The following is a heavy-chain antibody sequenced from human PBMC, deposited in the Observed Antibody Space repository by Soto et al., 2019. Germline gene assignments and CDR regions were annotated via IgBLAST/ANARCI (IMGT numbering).Heavy chain of an antibody. CDR2: ISSSGSTI. Sequence: GGSLRLSCAASGFTFSSYEMNWVRQAPGKGLEWVSYISSSGSTIYYADSVKGRFTISRDNAKNSLYLRMNSLRAEDTAVYYCAREKSRPRQVPYYYYGMDVWGQGTTVTVSS. J-gene: IGHJ6*02. V-gene: IGHV3-48*03. CDR1: GFTFSSYE. CDR3: AREKSRPRQVPYYYYGMDV.